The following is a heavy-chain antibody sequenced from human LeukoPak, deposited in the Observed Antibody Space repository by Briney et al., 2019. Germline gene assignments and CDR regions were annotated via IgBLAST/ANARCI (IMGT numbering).Heavy chain of an antibody. V-gene: IGHV4-39*01. Sequence: SETLSLTCTVSGGSISSSSYYWGWIRQPPGKGLEWIGSIYYSGSTYYNPSLKSRVTISVDTSKNQFSLKLSSVTAADTALYYCARHGVTNSGFIDYWGQGILVTVSS. CDR1: GGSISSSSYY. CDR3: ARHGVTNSGFIDY. J-gene: IGHJ4*02. D-gene: IGHD4-23*01. CDR2: IYYSGST.